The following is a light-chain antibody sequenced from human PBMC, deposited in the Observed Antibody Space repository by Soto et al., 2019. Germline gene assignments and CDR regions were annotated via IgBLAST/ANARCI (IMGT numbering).Light chain of an antibody. CDR1: QSVSSY. V-gene: IGKV3-11*01. J-gene: IGKJ4*01. Sequence: EIVLTQSPATLSLSPGDRATLSCRASQSVSSYLAWYQQKPGQAPRLLIYDASSRATGIPARFSGSGSGTDFTYPITSLEPEELSVYYCQKRSNWPSTIGGGTKVEIK. CDR2: DAS. CDR3: QKRSNWPST.